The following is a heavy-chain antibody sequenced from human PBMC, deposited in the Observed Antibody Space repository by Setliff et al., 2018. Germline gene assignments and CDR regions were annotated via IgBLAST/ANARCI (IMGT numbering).Heavy chain of an antibody. CDR3: ARINFYVSSGYYYAPEL. CDR1: GYIFAGYY. Sequence: ASVKVSCKASGYIFAGYYMHWVRQTPGQGLEWMGWINPISGDTQYAQKFQGRVTVTTDTSTTTAYMELRSLRADDTAVYYCARINFYVSSGYYYAPELWGQGTTVTVSS. J-gene: IGHJ4*02. CDR2: INPISGDT. V-gene: IGHV1-2*02. D-gene: IGHD3-22*01.